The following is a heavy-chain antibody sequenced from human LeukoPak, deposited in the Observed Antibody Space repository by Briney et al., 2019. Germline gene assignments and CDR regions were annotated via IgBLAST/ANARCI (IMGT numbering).Heavy chain of an antibody. CDR3: ARATIADSSTYYIDY. J-gene: IGHJ4*02. CDR2: INPNSGGT. Sequence: GASVKVSCKASGYTFTDYYMHWVRQAPGQGLELMGWINPNSGGTNYAQKFQGRVTMIRDMSISTAYMEVSRLTSDDTAVYYCARATIADSSTYYIDYWGLGTLVTVSS. V-gene: IGHV1-2*02. D-gene: IGHD3-22*01. CDR1: GYTFTDYY.